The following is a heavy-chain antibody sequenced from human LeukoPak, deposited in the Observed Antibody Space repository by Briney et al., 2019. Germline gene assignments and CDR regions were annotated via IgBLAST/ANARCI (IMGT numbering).Heavy chain of an antibody. V-gene: IGHV3-74*01. D-gene: IGHD3-16*01. Sequence: PGGSLRLSCAASGFTFSSYWMHWVRQAPGKGLVWVSRINSDGSSTSYADSVKGRFTISRDNSKNTLYLQVDSLRTEDTAVYYCARDPQGGAPDYFDYWGQGTLVTVSS. J-gene: IGHJ4*02. CDR2: INSDGSST. CDR3: ARDPQGGAPDYFDY. CDR1: GFTFSSYW.